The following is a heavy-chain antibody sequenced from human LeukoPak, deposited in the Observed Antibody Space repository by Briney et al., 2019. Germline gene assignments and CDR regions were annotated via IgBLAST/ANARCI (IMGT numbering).Heavy chain of an antibody. V-gene: IGHV3-48*01. CDR1: GFPLSSYS. CDR3: VRFKGRYFYY. CDR2: ISSSGSAI. J-gene: IGHJ4*02. Sequence: GGSLRLSSAASGFPLSSYSINCVRQAPGKGLEWVSYISSSGSAIYYVDSVKGRFTVSRDNAKNSLFLQMNSPRAEDTAVYYCVRFKGRYFYYRGLGDLVTVSS.